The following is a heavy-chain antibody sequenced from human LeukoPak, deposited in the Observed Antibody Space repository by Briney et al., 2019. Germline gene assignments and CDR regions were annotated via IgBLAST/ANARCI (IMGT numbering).Heavy chain of an antibody. CDR2: IYTSGST. CDR3: ARAWIQAGYQFPEEKVWFDP. Sequence: SETLSLTCTVSGGSISSYYWSWIRQPAGKGLEWIGRIYTSGSTNYNPSLKSRVTMSVDTSKNQFSLKLSSVTAADTAVYYCARAWIQAGYQFPEEKVWFDPWGQGTLVTVSS. J-gene: IGHJ5*02. D-gene: IGHD2-2*01. V-gene: IGHV4-4*07. CDR1: GGSISSYY.